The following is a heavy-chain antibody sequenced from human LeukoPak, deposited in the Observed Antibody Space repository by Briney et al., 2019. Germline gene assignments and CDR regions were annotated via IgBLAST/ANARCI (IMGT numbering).Heavy chain of an antibody. D-gene: IGHD3-10*01. CDR2: IRSGSGDT. J-gene: IGHJ4*02. Sequence: GGSLRLSCAASGFTLSDYYMSWIRQAPGKGLEWVSYIRSGSGDTKNADSVKGRFAISRDNAKNSLYLQMNSLRAEDTALYYCARGGWFGELLFDYWGQGTLVTVSS. CDR3: ARGGWFGELLFDY. CDR1: GFTLSDYY. V-gene: IGHV3-11*05.